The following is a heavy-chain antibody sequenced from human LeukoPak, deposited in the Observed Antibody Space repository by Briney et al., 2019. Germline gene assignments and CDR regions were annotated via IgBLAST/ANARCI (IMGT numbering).Heavy chain of an antibody. CDR1: GYTFTSYA. Sequence: GASVKVSCKASGYTFTSYAMHWVRQAPGQRLEWMGWINAGNGNTKYSQKFQGRVTITRDISASTAYMELSSLRSEDTAVYYCARGPTLVRGVIMPDSVGGMDVWGQGTTVTVSS. CDR2: INAGNGNT. D-gene: IGHD3-10*01. V-gene: IGHV1-3*01. J-gene: IGHJ6*02. CDR3: ARGPTLVRGVIMPDSVGGMDV.